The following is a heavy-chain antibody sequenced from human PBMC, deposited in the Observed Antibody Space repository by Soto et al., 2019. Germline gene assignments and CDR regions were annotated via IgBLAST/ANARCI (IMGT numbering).Heavy chain of an antibody. CDR1: GYTFTSYG. CDR2: ISAYNGNT. D-gene: IGHD3-3*01. Sequence: ASVTVSCKASGYTFTSYGISWVRQAPGQGLEWMGWISAYNGNTNYAQKLQGRVTMTTDTSTSTAYMELRSLRSDDTAVYYCAREGEITIFGVVIRYFDYWGQGTLVTVSS. V-gene: IGHV1-18*01. CDR3: AREGEITIFGVVIRYFDY. J-gene: IGHJ4*02.